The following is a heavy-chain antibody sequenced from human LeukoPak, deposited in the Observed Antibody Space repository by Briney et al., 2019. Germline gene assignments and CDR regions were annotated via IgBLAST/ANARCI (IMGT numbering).Heavy chain of an antibody. CDR2: INSDGSST. V-gene: IGHV3-74*01. J-gene: IGHJ3*02. Sequence: GGSLRLSCAASGFTFSSYWMHWVRQAPGKGLVWVSRINSDGSSTSYADSVKGRFTISRDNAKNALYLQMNSLRAEDTAVYYCARAAYYYDSSGYSGAFDIWGQGTMVTVSS. D-gene: IGHD3-22*01. CDR1: GFTFSSYW. CDR3: ARAAYYYDSSGYSGAFDI.